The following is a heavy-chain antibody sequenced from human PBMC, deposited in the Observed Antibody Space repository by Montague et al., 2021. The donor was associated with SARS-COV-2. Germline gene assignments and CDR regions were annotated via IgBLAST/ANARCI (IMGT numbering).Heavy chain of an antibody. CDR3: ARGSTVTHY. V-gene: IGHV4-59*12. J-gene: IGHJ4*02. CDR1: ADSITNNY. CDR2: ITYRGST. Sequence: SETLSLTCTVSADSITNNYWTWIRQSPGKGLEWIGHITYRGSTTYNPSLKSRVTTSIDTSKNQFSLILKSVTAADTAVYYCARGSTVTHYWGQGTLVTVSS. D-gene: IGHD4-17*01.